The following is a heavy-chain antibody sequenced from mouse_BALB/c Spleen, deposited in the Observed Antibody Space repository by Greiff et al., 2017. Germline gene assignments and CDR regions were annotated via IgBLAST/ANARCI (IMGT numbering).Heavy chain of an antibody. V-gene: IGHV3-2*02. D-gene: IGHD6-1*01. CDR2: ISYSGST. J-gene: IGHJ1*01. Sequence: VQLKQSGPGLVKPSQSLSLTCTVTGYSITSDYAWNWIRQFPGNKLEWMGYISYSGSTSYNPSLKSRISITRDTSKNQFFLQLNSVTTEDTATYYCARRGHGGYFDVWGAGTTVTVSS. CDR3: ARRGHGGYFDV. CDR1: GYSITSDYA.